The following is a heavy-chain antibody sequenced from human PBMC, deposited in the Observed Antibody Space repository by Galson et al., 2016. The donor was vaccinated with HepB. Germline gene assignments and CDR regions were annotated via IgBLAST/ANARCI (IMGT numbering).Heavy chain of an antibody. J-gene: IGHJ3*02. V-gene: IGHV4-39*01. Sequence: ETLSLTCTVSGGSISSNSYYWGWIRQPPGKGLQWIGSINHSGGTYCNPSLKSRVTISVDTSKNEFSLKVRSVTAADTAVYYCARPVAGDAFDIWGQGTMVTVSS. CDR1: GGSISSNSYY. D-gene: IGHD6-19*01. CDR2: INHSGGT. CDR3: ARPVAGDAFDI.